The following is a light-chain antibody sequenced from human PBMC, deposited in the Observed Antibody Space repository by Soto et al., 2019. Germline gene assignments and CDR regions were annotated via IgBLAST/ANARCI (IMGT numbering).Light chain of an antibody. CDR3: CSYAGSSTRYV. V-gene: IGLV2-23*01. J-gene: IGLJ1*01. CDR2: EGS. Sequence: QSVLTAPATVSGSPGQSITISCNGTSSDVGSYILVSWYQQRPGKAPKLMIYEGSKRVSGVSTRFSGSKSGNTASLTISGLQAEDEADYFCCSYAGSSTRYVFGTGTKVTVL. CDR1: SSDVGSYIL.